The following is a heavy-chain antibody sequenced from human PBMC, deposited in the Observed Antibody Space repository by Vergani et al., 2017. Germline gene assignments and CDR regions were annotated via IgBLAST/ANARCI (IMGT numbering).Heavy chain of an antibody. CDR1: GGSISSGGYY. Sequence: QLQLQESGPGLVKPSQTLSLTCTVSGGSISSGGYYWSWIRQHPGKGLEWIGYIYYSGSTYYNPSLKSRVTRSVDTSKNQFSLKLSSVTAADTAVYYCARGSYYDILASIDYWGQGTLVTVSS. CDR2: IYYSGST. V-gene: IGHV4-31*03. J-gene: IGHJ4*02. D-gene: IGHD3-9*01. CDR3: ARGSYYDILASIDY.